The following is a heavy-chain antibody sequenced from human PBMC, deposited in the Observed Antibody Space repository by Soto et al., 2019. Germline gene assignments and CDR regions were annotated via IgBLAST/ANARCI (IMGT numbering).Heavy chain of an antibody. CDR2: ISAYNGNT. V-gene: IGHV1-18*04. Sequence: ASVKVSCKASGYTFTGYYMHWVRQAPGQGLEWMGWISAYNGNTNYAQKLQGRVTMTTDTSTSTAYMELRSLRSDDTAVYYCARMVVGGGIVDYWGQGTLVTVSS. J-gene: IGHJ4*02. CDR3: ARMVVGGGIVDY. CDR1: GYTFTGYY. D-gene: IGHD2-21*01.